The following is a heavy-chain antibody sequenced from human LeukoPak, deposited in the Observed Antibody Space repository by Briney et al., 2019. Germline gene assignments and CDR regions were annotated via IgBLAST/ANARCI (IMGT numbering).Heavy chain of an antibody. CDR1: GGSISSGGFY. CDR3: ARVSVLRGVWFDP. J-gene: IGHJ5*02. Sequence: SQTLSLTCTVSGGSISSGGFYWSWIRQHPGKGLEWIGYISYSGSTYYSPSLKSRVTISVDTSKNQFSLKLSSVTAADTAVYYCARVSVLRGVWFDPWGQGTLVTVSS. CDR2: ISYSGST. D-gene: IGHD2/OR15-2a*01. V-gene: IGHV4-31*03.